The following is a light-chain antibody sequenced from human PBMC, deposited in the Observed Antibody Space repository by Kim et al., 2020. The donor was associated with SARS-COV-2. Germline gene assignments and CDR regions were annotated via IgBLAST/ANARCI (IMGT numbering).Light chain of an antibody. V-gene: IGLV2-23*02. J-gene: IGLJ3*02. CDR3: CSYTDSSTLV. CDR2: EVT. CDR1: NNDVGSFEF. Sequence: QSALTQPASVSGSPGQSITIACTGTNNDVGSFEFVSWYQQPPGKAPKLIVFEVTKRPSGVSNRFSGSKSGSTASLTISGLRAEDEADYYCCSYTDSSTLVFGGGTQLTVL.